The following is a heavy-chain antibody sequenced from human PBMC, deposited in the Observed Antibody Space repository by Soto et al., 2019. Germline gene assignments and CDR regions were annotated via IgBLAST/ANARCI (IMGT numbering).Heavy chain of an antibody. V-gene: IGHV3-9*01. D-gene: IGHD6-6*01. CDR1: GFTFDDYA. J-gene: IGHJ4*02. CDR3: AKAMWVGISSSSPLDY. Sequence: GGSLRFSCAASGFTFDDYAMHWVRQAPGKGLEWVSGISWNSGSIGYADSVKGRFTISRDNAKNSLYLQMNSLRAEDTALYYCAKAMWVGISSSSPLDYWGQGTLVTVSS. CDR2: ISWNSGSI.